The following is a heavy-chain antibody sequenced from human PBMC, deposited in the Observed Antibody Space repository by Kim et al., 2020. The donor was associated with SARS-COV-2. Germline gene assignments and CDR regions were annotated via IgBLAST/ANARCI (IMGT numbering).Heavy chain of an antibody. V-gene: IGHV3-74*01. D-gene: IGHD1-1*01. CDR2: INSDGSSA. J-gene: IGHJ6*02. CDR1: GFSFSNYW. Sequence: GGSLRLSCAASGFSFSNYWMYWVRQVPGKGLVYVSRINSDGSSAIYADSVRGRFTISRDNAKNTLYLQMNSLRAEDTSVYHCASKTAGYYHYAMDVWGQGTTVTSP. CDR3: ASKTAGYYHYAMDV.